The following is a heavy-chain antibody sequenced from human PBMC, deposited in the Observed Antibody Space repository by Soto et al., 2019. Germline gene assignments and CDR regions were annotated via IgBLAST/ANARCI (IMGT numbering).Heavy chain of an antibody. Sequence: PGESLKISCKASGYSFTSYWISWVRQMPGKGLEWMGRIDPSDSYIDYSPSLQGHVTIAVGKSTTTAYLQWSSLKASDTAIYYCARLKKLQPSYGMDVWGQGTTVTVSS. V-gene: IGHV5-10-1*01. CDR3: ARLKKLQPSYGMDV. J-gene: IGHJ6*02. CDR2: IDPSDSYI. CDR1: GYSFTSYW.